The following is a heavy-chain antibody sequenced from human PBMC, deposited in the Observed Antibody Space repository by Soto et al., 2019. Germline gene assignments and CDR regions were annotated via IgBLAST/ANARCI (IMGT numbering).Heavy chain of an antibody. CDR2: ISYDGSNK. Sequence: QVQLVESGGGVAQPGRSLRLSCAASGFTFSSYGMHWVRQAPGKGLEWVAVISYDGSNKYYADSVKGRFTISRDNSKNTLYLQMNSLRAEDTAVYYCAKDYDGYSSGWYGYYYYYYMDVWGKGTTVTVSS. V-gene: IGHV3-30*18. J-gene: IGHJ6*03. CDR1: GFTFSSYG. D-gene: IGHD6-19*01. CDR3: AKDYDGYSSGWYGYYYYYYMDV.